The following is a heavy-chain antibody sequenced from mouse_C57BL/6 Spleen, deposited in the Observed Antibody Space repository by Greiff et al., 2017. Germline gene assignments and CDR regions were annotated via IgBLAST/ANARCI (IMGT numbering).Heavy chain of an antibody. Sequence: QVQLKESGPGLVAPSQSLSITCTVSGFSLTSYAISWVRQPPGKGLEWLGVIWTGGGTNYNSALKPRLSISQDNSKRQVFLKMNSLQTDDTARYYCARTPPYDYDVGFDYWGQGTTLTVSS. D-gene: IGHD2-4*01. CDR2: IWTGGGT. V-gene: IGHV2-9-1*01. CDR3: ARTPPYDYDVGFDY. CDR1: GFSLTSYA. J-gene: IGHJ2*01.